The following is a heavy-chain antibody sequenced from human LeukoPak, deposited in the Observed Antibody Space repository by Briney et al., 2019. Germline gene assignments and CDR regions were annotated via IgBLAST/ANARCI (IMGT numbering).Heavy chain of an antibody. CDR1: GGSFSGYY. Sequence: PSETLSLTCAVYGGSFSGYYWSWICQPPGKGLEWIGEINHSGSTNYNPSLKSRVTISVDTSKNQFSLKLSSVTAADTAVYYCASRIAAGFDYWGQGTLVTVSS. CDR2: INHSGST. V-gene: IGHV4-34*01. CDR3: ASRIAAGFDY. J-gene: IGHJ4*02. D-gene: IGHD6-13*01.